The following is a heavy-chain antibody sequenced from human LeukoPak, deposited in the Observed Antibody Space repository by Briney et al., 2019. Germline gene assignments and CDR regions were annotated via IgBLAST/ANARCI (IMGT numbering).Heavy chain of an antibody. V-gene: IGHV4-34*01. CDR1: GGSFSGYY. D-gene: IGHD4-17*01. CDR2: INHSGST. CDR3: ARVGTVTPSGMDV. Sequence: SETLSLTCAVYGGSFSGYYWSWIRQPPGKGLEWIGEINHSGSTNYNPSLKSRVTISVDTSKNQFSLQLSSVTAADTAVFYCARVGTVTPSGMDVWGKGTTVTVSS. J-gene: IGHJ6*04.